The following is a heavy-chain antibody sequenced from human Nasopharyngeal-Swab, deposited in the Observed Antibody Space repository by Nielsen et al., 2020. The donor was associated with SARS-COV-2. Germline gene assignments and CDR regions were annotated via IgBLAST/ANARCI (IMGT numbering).Heavy chain of an antibody. CDR2: ISHDSRTT. V-gene: IGHV3-48*01. J-gene: IGHJ4*02. D-gene: IGHD1-14*01. Sequence: GESLKISCAATGFTFSDYSMIWVRQAPGKGLEWLSYISHDSRTTVYADSVKGRFTISRDNAKTSLFLQMNSLGAEDTAVYFCARDKNPTVFDFWGQGTLITVSS. CDR3: ARDKNPTVFDF. CDR1: GFTFSDYS.